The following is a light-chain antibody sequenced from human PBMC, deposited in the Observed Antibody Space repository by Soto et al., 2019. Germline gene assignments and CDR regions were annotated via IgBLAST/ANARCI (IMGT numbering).Light chain of an antibody. Sequence: EIVLTQSPGTLSLSPGKRATLSCRASQSISSSYLAWYQQRPGQAPRLLIYGASSRATGIPARFSGSGSGTEFTLTISRLEPEDFAVYYWQKNGSSSWTFGQGTKVDIK. CDR3: QKNGSSSWT. V-gene: IGKV3-20*01. J-gene: IGKJ1*01. CDR1: QSISSSY. CDR2: GAS.